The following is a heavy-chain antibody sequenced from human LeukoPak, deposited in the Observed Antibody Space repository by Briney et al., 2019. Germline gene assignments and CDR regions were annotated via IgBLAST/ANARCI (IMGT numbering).Heavy chain of an antibody. J-gene: IGHJ6*03. CDR2: INGGSSYI. V-gene: IGHV3-21*04. D-gene: IGHD2-15*01. CDR1: GFNFSSYS. Sequence: GGSLRLSCAASGFNFSSYSMNWVRQAPGKGLDWITSINGGSSYIYYADSVKGRFTISRDNAKNSLFLQMNSLRAEDTAVYYCARVLRYCSGGNCYSGGLGYMDVWGKGTTVTISS. CDR3: ARVLRYCSGGNCYSGGLGYMDV.